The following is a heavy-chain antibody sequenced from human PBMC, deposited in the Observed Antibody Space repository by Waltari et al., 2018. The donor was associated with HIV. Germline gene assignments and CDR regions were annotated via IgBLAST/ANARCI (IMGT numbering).Heavy chain of an antibody. Sequence: EVQLVESGGGLVQPGGSLRLSCAASGFTFSSYEMNWVRQSPGKGLEWVSYISSIGSTIYYADSVKGRFTISRDNAKNSLYLQMNSLRAEDTAVYYCASQQRGYDAFDIWGQGTMVTVSS. V-gene: IGHV3-48*03. CDR2: ISSIGSTI. J-gene: IGHJ3*02. D-gene: IGHD3-3*01. CDR3: ASQQRGYDAFDI. CDR1: GFTFSSYE.